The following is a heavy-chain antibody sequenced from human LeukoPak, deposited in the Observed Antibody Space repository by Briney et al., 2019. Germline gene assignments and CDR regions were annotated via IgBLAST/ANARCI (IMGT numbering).Heavy chain of an antibody. Sequence: GESLEISCKGSGYSFSSYAMSWVRQAPGKGLEWVSAISGSGGSTYYADSVKGRFTISRDNSKNTLYLQMNSLRAEDTAVYYCAKDGGYCSGGSCYFRYFDHWGQGTLVTVSS. CDR3: AKDGGYCSGGSCYFRYFDH. J-gene: IGHJ4*02. CDR2: ISGSGGST. CDR1: GYSFSSYA. V-gene: IGHV3-23*01. D-gene: IGHD2-15*01.